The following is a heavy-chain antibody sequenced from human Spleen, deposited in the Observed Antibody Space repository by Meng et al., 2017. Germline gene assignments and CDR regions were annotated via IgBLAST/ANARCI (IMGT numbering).Heavy chain of an antibody. CDR1: GFTFSGSA. J-gene: IGHJ3*01. V-gene: IGHV3-73*01. CDR3: SSPDFFYTIGSFDV. D-gene: IGHD1-14*01. CDR2: IRSKANSYAT. Sequence: GESLKISCAASGFTFSGSAMHWVRQASGKGLEWVGRIRSKANSYATAYAASVKGRFTISRDDSKNTAYLQMDSLKSEDTALYYCSSPDFFYTIGSFDVWGQGTMVTVSS.